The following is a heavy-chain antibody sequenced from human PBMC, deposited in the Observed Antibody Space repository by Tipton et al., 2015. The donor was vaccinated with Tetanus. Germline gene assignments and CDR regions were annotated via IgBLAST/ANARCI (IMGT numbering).Heavy chain of an antibody. CDR3: ARDGSYGGTLISDY. V-gene: IGHV3-33*01. Sequence: SLRLSCEASGFTFKHHGMYWVRQAPGKGLERVALIWYDGSNENYAQSVKGRFTISRDNGKNTLYLQMDSLRAEDTAVYYCARDGSYGGTLISDYWGQGTQVTVSS. CDR1: GFTFKHHG. D-gene: IGHD4-23*01. J-gene: IGHJ4*02. CDR2: IWYDGSNE.